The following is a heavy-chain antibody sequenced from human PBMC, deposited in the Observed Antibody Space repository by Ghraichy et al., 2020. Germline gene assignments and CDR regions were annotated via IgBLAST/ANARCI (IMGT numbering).Heavy chain of an antibody. CDR2: VYPDDSDS. CDR1: GNTFSSSW. J-gene: IGHJ4*02. CDR3: ARQAGGPNHHYFDS. D-gene: IGHD1-14*01. Sequence: GESLNISCKYSGNTFSSSWIGWVRQMPGKGLEWMGIVYPDDSDSRYSPSFQGQVTISVDKSIGTAFLQWDSLKASDTAIYYCARQAGGPNHHYFDSWGQGTLVTVSS. V-gene: IGHV5-51*01.